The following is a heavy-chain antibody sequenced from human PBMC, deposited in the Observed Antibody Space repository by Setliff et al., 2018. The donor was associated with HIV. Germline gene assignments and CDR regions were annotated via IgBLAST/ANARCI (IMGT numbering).Heavy chain of an antibody. Sequence: PGGSLRLSCAASGFTFSDYYMSWIRQAPGKGLEWVSYISDTGTTVYHADSVRGRLTVSRDNAKNSLYLQMNSLRAEDTAVYYCAGSWSGYPLSFGYWGQGTLVTVSS. D-gene: IGHD3-3*01. V-gene: IGHV3-11*04. CDR1: GFTFSDYY. CDR3: AGSWSGYPLSFGY. CDR2: ISDTGTTV. J-gene: IGHJ4*02.